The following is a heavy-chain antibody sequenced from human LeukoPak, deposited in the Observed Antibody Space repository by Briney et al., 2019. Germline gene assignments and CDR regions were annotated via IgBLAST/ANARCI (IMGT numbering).Heavy chain of an antibody. CDR3: TRGRDYDSSGRSTMFDY. V-gene: IGHV3-21*01. CDR2: ISSNSEYI. J-gene: IGHJ4*02. D-gene: IGHD3-22*01. CDR1: GFSFSSYS. Sequence: PGGSLRLSCAASGFSFSSYSLNWARQAPGKGLEWVSSISSNSEYIHYADSLKGRFTISRDNAKNSLYLQMNSLRAEDTAVYYCTRGRDYDSSGRSTMFDYWGQGTLVTVSS.